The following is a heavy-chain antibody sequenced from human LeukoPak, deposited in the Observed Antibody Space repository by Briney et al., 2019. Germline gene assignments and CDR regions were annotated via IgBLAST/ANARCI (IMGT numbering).Heavy chain of an antibody. V-gene: IGHV3-33*03. CDR3: ATLGRNYFGS. D-gene: IGHD2-15*01. J-gene: IGHJ4*02. CDR1: GFNFSTYG. Sequence: GGSLRLSCAASGFNFSTYGMHWVRQAPGKGLEWVAIIWYDGSQRYLADSVKGRFTVSRDNARNSLYLQMNSLRVEDTAVYYCATLGRNYFGSWGQGSLITVSS. CDR2: IWYDGSQR.